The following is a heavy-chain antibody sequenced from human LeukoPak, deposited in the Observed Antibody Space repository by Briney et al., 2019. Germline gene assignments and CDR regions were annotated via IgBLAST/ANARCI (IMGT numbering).Heavy chain of an antibody. CDR1: GGTFSSYA. CDR2: IIPIFGTA. Sequence: SVKVSCKASGGTFSSYAISWVRQAPGQGLEWMGGIIPIFGTANYAQRFQGRVTMTTDTSTSTAYMELRSLRSDDTAVYYCARVRDYGGIGEDYWGQGTLVTVSS. J-gene: IGHJ4*02. V-gene: IGHV1-69*05. D-gene: IGHD3-16*01. CDR3: ARVRDYGGIGEDY.